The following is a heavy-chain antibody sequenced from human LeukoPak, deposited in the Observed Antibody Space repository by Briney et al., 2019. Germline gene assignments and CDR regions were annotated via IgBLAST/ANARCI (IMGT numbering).Heavy chain of an antibody. D-gene: IGHD5-12*01. Sequence: GGSLRLSCVGSGFTFRSHAMSWVRQAPEKGLEFVSGIYENGGTTYYADSVKGRFTISRDNAKNSLYLQMNSLRAEDTAVYYCARGISYSGYESGDYWGQGTLVTVSS. CDR1: GFTFRSHA. V-gene: IGHV3-23*01. CDR3: ARGISYSGYESGDY. CDR2: IYENGGTT. J-gene: IGHJ4*02.